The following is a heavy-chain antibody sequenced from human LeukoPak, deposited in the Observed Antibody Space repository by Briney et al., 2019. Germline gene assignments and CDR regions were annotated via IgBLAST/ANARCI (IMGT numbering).Heavy chain of an antibody. CDR2: ISWNSGSI. Sequence: GGSLRLSCAASGFTFDDYAMHWVRQAPGKGLEWVSGISWNSGSIGYADSVKGRFTISRDNAKNSLYLQMNSLRAEDTALYYCANGRSSGWSTFDYWGQGTLVTVSS. CDR1: GFTFDDYA. CDR3: ANGRSSGWSTFDY. V-gene: IGHV3-9*01. J-gene: IGHJ4*02. D-gene: IGHD6-19*01.